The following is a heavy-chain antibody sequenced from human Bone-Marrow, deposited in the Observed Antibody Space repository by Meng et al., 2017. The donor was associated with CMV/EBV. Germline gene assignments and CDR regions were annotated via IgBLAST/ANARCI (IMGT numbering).Heavy chain of an antibody. J-gene: IGHJ6*02. CDR3: ATGRVAAAGTIYYYYGMDV. D-gene: IGHD6-13*01. Sequence: LSLTCAASGFTFSSSWMHWVCQAPEKGLEWVADIKCDGSEKYYVDSVKGRLTISRDNAKNSLYLQVNSLRAEDMTVYYCATGRVAAAGTIYYYYGMDVWGQGTTVTVSS. CDR1: GFTFSSSW. CDR2: IKCDGSEK. V-gene: IGHV3-52*01.